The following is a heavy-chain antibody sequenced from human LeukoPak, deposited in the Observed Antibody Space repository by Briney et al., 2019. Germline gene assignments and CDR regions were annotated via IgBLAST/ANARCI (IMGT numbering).Heavy chain of an antibody. Sequence: PGGSLRLSCAASGFTFSDYYMSWIRQAPGKGPEWVSYIDARSGITYYADSVQGRFTISRDNAKESVFLQMNRLRVDDTAVYYCARTYDFGRGPPGDAFDNWGQGTPVTVSS. D-gene: IGHD3-3*01. CDR1: GFTFSDYY. CDR2: IDARSGIT. CDR3: ARTYDFGRGPPGDAFDN. V-gene: IGHV3-11*06. J-gene: IGHJ3*02.